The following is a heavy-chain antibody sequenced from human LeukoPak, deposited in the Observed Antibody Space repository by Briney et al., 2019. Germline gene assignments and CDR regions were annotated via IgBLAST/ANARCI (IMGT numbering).Heavy chain of an antibody. CDR2: INTGGGST. D-gene: IGHD7-27*01. J-gene: IGHJ5*01. CDR1: GFTFSNYA. V-gene: IGHV3-23*01. CDR3: AKMSTGGPYSWFDS. Sequence: GGSLRRYGAAYGFTFSNYAMTRVPPPPGEGLEWVSTINTGGGSTFYADSVKGRITISRDNSENTLYLQMNSLSADDTAVYYCAKMSTGGPYSWFDSWGQGTLVTVSS.